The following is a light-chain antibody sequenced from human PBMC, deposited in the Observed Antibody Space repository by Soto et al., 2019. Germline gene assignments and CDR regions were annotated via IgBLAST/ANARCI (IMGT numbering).Light chain of an antibody. CDR3: GTWDSSLSAVL. V-gene: IGLV1-51*01. CDR1: SSNIANNY. CDR2: DNN. Sequence: QSVLTQPPSVSAAPGQTVTISCSGSSSNIANNYVSWYQHLPGTAPKLLIYDNNKRPSGIPDRFSGSKSGTSATLDITGLQTGDEADYYCGTWDSSLSAVLFGGGTKLTVL. J-gene: IGLJ2*01.